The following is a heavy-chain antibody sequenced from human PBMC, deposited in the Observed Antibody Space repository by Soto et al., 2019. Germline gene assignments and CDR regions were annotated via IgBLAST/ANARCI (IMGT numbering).Heavy chain of an antibody. CDR2: ISYDGSNK. CDR3: AKTEVVALDV. J-gene: IGHJ6*02. Sequence: QVQLVESGGGVVQPGRSLRLSCAASGFTFSSYAMHWVRQAPGKGLEWVAVISYDGSNKYYADSVKGRFTISRDNSKNTQYLQMNSLRAEDTAVYYCAKTEVVALDVWGQGTTVTVSS. CDR1: GFTFSSYA. V-gene: IGHV3-30-3*01. D-gene: IGHD2-15*01.